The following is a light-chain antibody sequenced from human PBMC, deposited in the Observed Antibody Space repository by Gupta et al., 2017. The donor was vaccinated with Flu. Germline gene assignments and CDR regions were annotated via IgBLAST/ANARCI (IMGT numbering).Light chain of an antibody. CDR1: NLGGNR. CDR2: DNS. J-gene: IGLJ2*01. CDR3: QIWDSSSDHVV. Sequence: YLLTQPPLMSVAPGQTAMITCGGPNLGGNRVHWYQQKPGQAPVLVVHDNSDRRSGIPERFSGSNSWNMATLTINRVEVGDEADYYCQIWDSSSDHVVFGGGTQLTVL. V-gene: IGLV3-21*02.